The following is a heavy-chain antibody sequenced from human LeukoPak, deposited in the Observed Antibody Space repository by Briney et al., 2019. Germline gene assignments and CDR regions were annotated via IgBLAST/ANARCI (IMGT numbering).Heavy chain of an antibody. D-gene: IGHD6-19*01. CDR1: GGSFSGYY. J-gene: IGHJ5*02. V-gene: IGHV4-34*01. CDR2: INHSGST. Sequence: TSETQSLTCAVYGGSFSGYYWSWIRQPPGKGLEWIGEINHSGSTNYNPSLKSRVTISVDTSKNQFSLKLSSVTAADTAVYYCARGRSGWYGAQSPWGQGTLVTVSS. CDR3: ARGRSGWYGAQSP.